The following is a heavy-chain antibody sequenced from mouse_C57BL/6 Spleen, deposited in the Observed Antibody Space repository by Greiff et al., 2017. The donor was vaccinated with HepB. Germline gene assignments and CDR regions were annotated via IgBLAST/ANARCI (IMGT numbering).Heavy chain of an antibody. CDR1: GYSITSGYY. CDR2: ISYDGSN. CDR3: ARDQDYYGSSYGFAY. J-gene: IGHJ3*01. D-gene: IGHD1-1*01. Sequence: VQLKESGPGLVKPSQSLSLTCSVTGYSITSGYYWNWIRQFPGNKLEWMGYISYDGSNNYNPSLKNRISITRDTSKNQFFLKLNSVTTEDTATYYCARDQDYYGSSYGFAYWGQGTLVTVSA. V-gene: IGHV3-6*01.